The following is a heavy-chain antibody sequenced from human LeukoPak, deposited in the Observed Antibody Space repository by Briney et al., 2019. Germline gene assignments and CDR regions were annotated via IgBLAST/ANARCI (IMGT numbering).Heavy chain of an antibody. J-gene: IGHJ4*02. Sequence: GGSLRLSCAASGFTFSSYAMSWVRQAPGKGLEWVSAISGSGGSTYYADSVKGRFTISRDNSKNTLYLQMNSLRAEDTAVYYCAKDMAGYGDYPYPADYWGQGTLVTVSS. CDR3: AKDMAGYGDYPYPADY. CDR2: ISGSGGST. V-gene: IGHV3-23*01. D-gene: IGHD4-17*01. CDR1: GFTFSSYA.